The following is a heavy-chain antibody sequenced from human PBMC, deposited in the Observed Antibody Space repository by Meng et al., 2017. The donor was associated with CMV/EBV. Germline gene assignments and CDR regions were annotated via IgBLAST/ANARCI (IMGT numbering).Heavy chain of an antibody. J-gene: IGHJ5*02. CDR2: INPNSGGT. CDR1: GYTFTGYY. D-gene: IGHD4-11*01. V-gene: IGHV1-2*02. Sequence: VGLVQSGAGVQKPGASVKVSCKASGYTFTGYYMHWVRQAPGQGLEWMGWINPNSGGTNYAQKFQGRVTMTRDTSISTAYMELSRLRSDDTAVYYCARGPLGEYSNYDAPWGQGTLVTVSS. CDR3: ARGPLGEYSNYDAP.